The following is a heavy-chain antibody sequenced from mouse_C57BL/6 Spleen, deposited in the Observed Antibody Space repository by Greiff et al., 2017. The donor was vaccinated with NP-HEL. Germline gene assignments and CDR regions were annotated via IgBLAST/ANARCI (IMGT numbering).Heavy chain of an antibody. CDR2: IYPGDGDT. Sequence: VQLQQSGPELVKPGASVKISCKASGYAFSSSWMNWVKQRPGKGLEWIGRIYPGDGDTNYNGKFKGKATLTADKSSSTAYMQLSSLTSEDSAVYFCAKWRDWYFDVWGTGTTVTVSS. V-gene: IGHV1-82*01. J-gene: IGHJ1*03. CDR3: AKWRDWYFDV. CDR1: GYAFSSSW.